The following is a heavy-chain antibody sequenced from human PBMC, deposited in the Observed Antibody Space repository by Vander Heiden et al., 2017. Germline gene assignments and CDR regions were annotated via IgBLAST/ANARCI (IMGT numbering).Heavy chain of an antibody. Sequence: EVRLVESGGGLVQPGGSLRLSCAVSGLTFSSYWMHWGRQAPGKGLVWVSRIDNDGSSASYADSVKGRFTISRDNAKNTLFLQMSSLRAEDTAVYYCATEATTRPFNYWGQGTLVTVSS. CDR3: ATEATTRPFNY. J-gene: IGHJ4*02. D-gene: IGHD4-17*01. CDR1: GLTFSSYW. V-gene: IGHV3-74*01. CDR2: IDNDGSSA.